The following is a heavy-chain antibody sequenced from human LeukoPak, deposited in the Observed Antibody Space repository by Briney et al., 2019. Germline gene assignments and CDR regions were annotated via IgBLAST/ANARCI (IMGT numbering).Heavy chain of an antibody. CDR3: ARGFHDGGAVAYDY. V-gene: IGHV1-2*06. J-gene: IGHJ4*02. D-gene: IGHD6-19*01. CDR2: ISPRSGGT. CDR1: GYTFTDFY. Sequence: ASVKVSCKASGYTFTDFYIHWVRQAPGQGLEWMGRISPRSGGTNFAQKFQGRVAMTKDTSISTAYMDLNRLTSDDTAVYYCARGFHDGGAVAYDYWGRGALVTVSS.